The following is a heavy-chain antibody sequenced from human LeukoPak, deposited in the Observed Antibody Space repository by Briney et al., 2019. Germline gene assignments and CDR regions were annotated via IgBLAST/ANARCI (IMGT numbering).Heavy chain of an antibody. Sequence: GASVKVSCKASGGTFSSYAISWVRQAPGQGLEWTGGIIPIFGTANYAQKFQGRVTITTDESTSTAYMELSSLRSEDTAVYYCARASLELGEVSYYYYMDVWGKGTTVTVSS. CDR1: GGTFSSYA. V-gene: IGHV1-69*05. CDR2: IIPIFGTA. D-gene: IGHD1-7*01. J-gene: IGHJ6*03. CDR3: ARASLELGEVSYYYYMDV.